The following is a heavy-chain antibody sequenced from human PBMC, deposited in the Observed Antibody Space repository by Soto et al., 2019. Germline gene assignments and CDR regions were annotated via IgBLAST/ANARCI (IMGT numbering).Heavy chain of an antibody. CDR1: GGSVRGYY. D-gene: IGHD5-18*01. CDR3: ARCREGYSYCYIGYFDY. CDR2: INHSGRT. Sequence: QVQLQQWGAGLLKPSETMSLTCAVYGGSVRGYYWSGIGQPPGKGLAWSGEINHSGRTNYNPSLKSLVTISVDTSKNQFSLKLSSVTAADTAVYYCARCREGYSYCYIGYFDYWGQGTLVTVSS. J-gene: IGHJ4*02. V-gene: IGHV4-34*01.